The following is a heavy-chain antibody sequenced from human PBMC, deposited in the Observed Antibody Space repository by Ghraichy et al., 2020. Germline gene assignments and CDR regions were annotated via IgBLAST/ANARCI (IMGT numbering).Heavy chain of an antibody. CDR1: GFIFSSYS. CDR2: ISGVNTYT. Sequence: GGSLRLSCAASGFIFSSYSMNWVRQAPGKGLEWVSSISGVNTYTYYADSVKGRFTISRDNAKNSLYLQMNSLRAEDTAVYYCARAIVGATGDYWGQGTLVTVSP. V-gene: IGHV3-21*01. CDR3: ARAIVGATGDY. D-gene: IGHD1-26*01. J-gene: IGHJ4*02.